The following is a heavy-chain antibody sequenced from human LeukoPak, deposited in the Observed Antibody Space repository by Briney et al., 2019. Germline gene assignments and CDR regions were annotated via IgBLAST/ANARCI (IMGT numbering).Heavy chain of an antibody. V-gene: IGHV3-23*01. CDR2: ISGGAGTT. Sequence: AGGPLRLSCAASGFTFSSYAMSWVRQAPGKGLVWVSAISGGAGTTYYADSVKGRFTISRDNSPSTLYLQTNSLRAEDTAVYYCAKDRFDCTSTSCSLYFDFWGQGTMVTVSS. CDR1: GFTFSSYA. D-gene: IGHD2-2*01. J-gene: IGHJ4*02. CDR3: AKDRFDCTSTSCSLYFDF.